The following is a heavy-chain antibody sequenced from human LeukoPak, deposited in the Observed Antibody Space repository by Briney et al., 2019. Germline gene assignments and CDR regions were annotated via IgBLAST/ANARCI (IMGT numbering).Heavy chain of an antibody. CDR2: ISSSGSTI. J-gene: IGHJ3*02. Sequence: GGSLRLSRAASGFTFSDYYMSWIRQAPGKGLEWVSYISSSGSTIYYADSVKGRFTISRDNAKNSLYLQMNNLRAEDTAVYYCARDEILANYYDSSGYQGPHDAFDIWGQGTMVTVSS. D-gene: IGHD3-22*01. CDR1: GFTFSDYY. CDR3: ARDEILANYYDSSGYQGPHDAFDI. V-gene: IGHV3-11*04.